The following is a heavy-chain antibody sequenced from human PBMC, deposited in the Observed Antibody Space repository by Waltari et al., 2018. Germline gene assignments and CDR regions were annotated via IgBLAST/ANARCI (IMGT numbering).Heavy chain of an antibody. Sequence: QVQLQQWGAGLLKPSETLSLTCAVYGGSFSGYYWSWIRQPPGKGLAWIGEINHSGSTNYNPSLKSRVTISVDTSKNQFSLKLSSVTAADTAVYYCATRGTSGSYLRYWGQGTLVTVSS. CDR3: ATRGTSGSYLRY. J-gene: IGHJ4*02. CDR1: GGSFSGYY. CDR2: INHSGST. D-gene: IGHD1-26*01. V-gene: IGHV4-34*01.